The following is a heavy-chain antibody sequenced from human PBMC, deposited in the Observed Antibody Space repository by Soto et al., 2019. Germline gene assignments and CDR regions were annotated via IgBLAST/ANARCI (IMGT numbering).Heavy chain of an antibody. CDR3: AKYYYGSGSYSFDY. V-gene: IGHV3-23*01. CDR2: ISGSGDST. D-gene: IGHD3-10*01. J-gene: IGHJ4*02. CDR1: GFTFSNYA. Sequence: EVQLLESGGGLVQPGGSLRLSCAASGFTFSNYAMSWVRQAPGKGLEWVSAISGSGDSTYYADSVKGRFTISRDNSKNTLYLQMNSLRAEDTAVYYCAKYYYGSGSYSFDYWGQGTLVTVSS.